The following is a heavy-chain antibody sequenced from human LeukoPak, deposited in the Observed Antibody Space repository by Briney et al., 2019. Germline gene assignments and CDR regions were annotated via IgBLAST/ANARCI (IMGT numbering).Heavy chain of an antibody. CDR2: INTKTGNP. J-gene: IGHJ4*02. CDR1: GYTFTTYA. V-gene: IGHV7-4-1*02. Sequence: GASVKVSCKASGYTFTTYAMNWMRQAPEQGLEWLGWINTKTGNPTYVQGFTGRFVFSLDTSVSTAYLQINSPKAEDTAMYYSARGNRKIAVDIWGQGTLVTVSS. D-gene: IGHD6-19*01. CDR3: ARGNRKIAVDI.